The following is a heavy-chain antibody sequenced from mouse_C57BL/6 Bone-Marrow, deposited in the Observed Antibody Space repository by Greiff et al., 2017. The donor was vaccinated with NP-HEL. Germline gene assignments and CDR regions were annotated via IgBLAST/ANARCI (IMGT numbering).Heavy chain of an antibody. CDR2: SRNKANDYTT. CDR1: GFTFSDFY. Sequence: EVQLVESGGGLVQSGRSLRLSCATSGFTFSDFYMEWVRQAPGKGLEWIAASRNKANDYTTEYSAYVKGRFIVSRDTSQSILYLQMNALRAEDTAIYYCARDAPTGYYFDYWGQGTTLTVSS. CDR3: ARDAPTGYYFDY. V-gene: IGHV7-1*01. J-gene: IGHJ2*01.